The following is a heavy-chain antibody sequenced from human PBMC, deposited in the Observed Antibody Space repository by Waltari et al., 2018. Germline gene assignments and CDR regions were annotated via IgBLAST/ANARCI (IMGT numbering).Heavy chain of an antibody. CDR2: IIPIFGTA. Sequence: QVQLVQSGAEVKKPGSSVKVSCQASGGTFSSYAISWVRQAPGQGLEWRGGIIPIFGTANYAQKFQGRVTITADESTSTAYRELSSLRSEETAGYYCARALNGYSGYDAEAYWGQGTLVTVSS. J-gene: IGHJ4*02. D-gene: IGHD5-12*01. V-gene: IGHV1-69*12. CDR1: GGTFSSYA. CDR3: ARALNGYSGYDAEAY.